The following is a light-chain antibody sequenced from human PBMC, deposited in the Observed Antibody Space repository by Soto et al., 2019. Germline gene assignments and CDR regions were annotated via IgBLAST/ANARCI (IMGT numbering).Light chain of an antibody. J-gene: IGKJ4*01. Sequence: EIVLTQSPGTLSLSPGERTTLSCRASQSVSSSYLPWYQQKPGQAPRLLIYGASLRATGIPDRVSRSGSGTDFTLTFSRLEPEDFAVYYWHQYYSPPLTFGGGTKVEIK. CDR3: HQYYSPPLT. CDR1: QSVSSSY. CDR2: GAS. V-gene: IGKV3-20*01.